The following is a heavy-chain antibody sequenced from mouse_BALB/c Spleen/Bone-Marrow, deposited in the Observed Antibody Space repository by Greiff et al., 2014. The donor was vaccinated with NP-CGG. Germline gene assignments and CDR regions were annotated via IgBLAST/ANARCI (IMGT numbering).Heavy chain of an antibody. Sequence: VTLKESGAELVKPGASVKLSCTASGFNTKDTYMHWVKQRPEQGLEWIGRIDPANGNTKYDPKFQGKATITADTSSNTAYLQLSSLTSEDTAVYYCASYYYGSSSFAYWGQGTLVTVSA. CDR2: IDPANGNT. CDR3: ASYYYGSSSFAY. J-gene: IGHJ3*01. CDR1: GFNTKDTY. V-gene: IGHV14-3*02. D-gene: IGHD1-1*01.